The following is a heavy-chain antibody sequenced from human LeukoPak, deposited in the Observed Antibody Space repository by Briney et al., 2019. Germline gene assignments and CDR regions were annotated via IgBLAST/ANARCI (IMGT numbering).Heavy chain of an antibody. Sequence: GGSLRLSCAASGFTFSNYAMSWVRQAPGKGLEWVSVISGSGGSAYYADSVKGRFTISRDNSKSTLYLQVNSLRAEDTAVYYCAGRPTGYSPGYIHWGQGTLVTVSS. V-gene: IGHV3-23*01. D-gene: IGHD5-18*01. CDR3: AGRPTGYSPGYIH. CDR2: ISGSGGSA. CDR1: GFTFSNYA. J-gene: IGHJ4*02.